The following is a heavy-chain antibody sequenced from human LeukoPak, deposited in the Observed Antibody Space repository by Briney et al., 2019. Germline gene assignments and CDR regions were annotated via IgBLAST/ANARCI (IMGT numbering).Heavy chain of an antibody. J-gene: IGHJ4*02. CDR2: IYYSGST. V-gene: IGHV4-31*03. D-gene: IGHD5-18*01. Sequence: PSQTLSLTCTVSGGSISSGGYYWSWIRQHPGKGLEWIGYIYYSGSTYYNPSLKSRVTISVDTSKNQFSLKLSSVTAADTAVYYCARRPGYSYGQYYFDYWGQGTLVTVSS. CDR1: GGSISSGGYY. CDR3: ARRPGYSYGQYYFDY.